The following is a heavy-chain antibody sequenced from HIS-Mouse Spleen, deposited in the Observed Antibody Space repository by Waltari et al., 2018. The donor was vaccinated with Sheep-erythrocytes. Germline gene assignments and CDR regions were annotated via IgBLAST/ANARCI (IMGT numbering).Heavy chain of an antibody. J-gene: IGHJ4*02. CDR2: ISYDGSNK. CDR3: ARVSAGELKYYFDY. V-gene: IGHV3-30*04. D-gene: IGHD1-26*01. Sequence: KGPEWVAVISYDGSNKYYADSVKGRFTISRDNSKNTLYLQMNSLRAEDTAVYYCARVSAGELKYYFDYWGQGTLVTVSS.